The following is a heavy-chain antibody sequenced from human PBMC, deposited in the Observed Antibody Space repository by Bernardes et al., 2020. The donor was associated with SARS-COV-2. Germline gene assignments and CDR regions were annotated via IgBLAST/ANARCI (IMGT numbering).Heavy chain of an antibody. J-gene: IGHJ6*02. CDR3: ARDGVRVPAPIPYYNFGMDV. CDR1: GISFSGYW. CDR2: IKQDGSEK. D-gene: IGHD2-2*01. Sequence: GGSLRLSCTASGISFSGYWMSWVRQAPGKGLEWVANIKQDGSEKYYVDSVKGRFTISRDNAKNSLYLQMNSLRVEDTAVYYCARDGVRVPAPIPYYNFGMDVWGQGTTVTVSS. V-gene: IGHV3-7*04.